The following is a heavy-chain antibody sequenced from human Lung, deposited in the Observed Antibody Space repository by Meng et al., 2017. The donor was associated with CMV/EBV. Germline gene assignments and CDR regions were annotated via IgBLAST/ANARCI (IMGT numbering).Heavy chain of an antibody. D-gene: IGHD6-6*01. Sequence: GESLKISCAASGFTVSSNYMSWVRQAPGKGLEWVSVIYSGGSTYYADSVKGRFTISRDNSKNTLYLQMNSLRAEDTAVYYCHEYSSSSGDDAFDIWGQGTMVTVSS. CDR3: HEYSSSSGDDAFDI. CDR1: GFTVSSNY. CDR2: IYSGGST. V-gene: IGHV3-66*02. J-gene: IGHJ3*02.